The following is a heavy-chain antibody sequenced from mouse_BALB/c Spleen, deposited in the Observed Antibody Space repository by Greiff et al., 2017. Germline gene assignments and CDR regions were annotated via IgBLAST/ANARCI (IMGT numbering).Heavy chain of an antibody. V-gene: IGHV2-6-4*01. J-gene: IGHJ1*01. D-gene: IGHD1-1*01. CDR1: GFSLSRYS. CDR3: ARNPITMVVDWYFDV. Sequence: VQRVESGPGLVAPSQSLSITCTVSGFSLSRYSVHWVRQPPGKGLEWLGMIWGGGSTDYNSALKSRLSISKDNSKSQVFLKMNSLQTDDTAMYYCARNPITMVVDWYFDVWGAGTTVTVSS. CDR2: IWGGGST.